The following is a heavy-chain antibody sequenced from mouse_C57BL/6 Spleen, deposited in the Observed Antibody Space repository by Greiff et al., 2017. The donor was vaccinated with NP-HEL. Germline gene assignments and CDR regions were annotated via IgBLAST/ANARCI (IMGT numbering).Heavy chain of an antibody. CDR1: GYTFTDYY. Sequence: EVQLQQSGPELVKPGASVKISCKASGYTFTDYYMNWVKQSHGKSLEWIGDINPNNGGTSYNQKFKGKATLTVDKSSSTAYMELRSLTSEDSAVYYCAREGEGYYPYFDYWGQGTTLTVSS. CDR3: AREGEGYYPYFDY. D-gene: IGHD2-3*01. J-gene: IGHJ2*01. CDR2: INPNNGGT. V-gene: IGHV1-26*01.